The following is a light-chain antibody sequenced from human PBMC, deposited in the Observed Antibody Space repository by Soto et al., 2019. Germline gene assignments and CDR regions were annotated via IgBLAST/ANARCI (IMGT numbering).Light chain of an antibody. J-gene: IGKJ2*01. CDR2: DAS. CDR1: QAISSA. Sequence: IKVTQSASSLSAYVGDRVTITCRASQAISSALVWYQQKPGKAPQLLIYDASTLESGVPSRFSGSGSGTDFTLTISCLQSEDFATYYCQQYSTYPYILGQGTKVDIK. V-gene: IGKV1-13*02. CDR3: QQYSTYPYI.